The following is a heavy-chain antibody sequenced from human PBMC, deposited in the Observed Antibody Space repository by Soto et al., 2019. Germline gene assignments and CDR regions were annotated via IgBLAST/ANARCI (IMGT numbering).Heavy chain of an antibody. J-gene: IGHJ4*02. D-gene: IGHD6-19*01. V-gene: IGHV3-21*01. CDR1: GFTFSSYS. CDR2: ISSSSSYI. Sequence: PGGSLRLSCAASGFTFSSYSMNWVRQAPEKGPEWVSSISSSSSYIYYADSVKGRFTISRDNAKNSLYLQMNSLRAEDTAVYYCARVRGSGWFIDYWGQGTLVTVSS. CDR3: ARVRGSGWFIDY.